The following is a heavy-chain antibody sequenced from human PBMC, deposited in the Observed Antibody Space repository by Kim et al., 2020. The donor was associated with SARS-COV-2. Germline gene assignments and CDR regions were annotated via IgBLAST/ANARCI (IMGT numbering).Heavy chain of an antibody. CDR2: IYSGGST. J-gene: IGHJ4*02. Sequence: GGSLRLSCAASGFTVSSNYMSWVRQAPGKGLEWVSVIYSGGSTYYADSVKGRFTISRDNSKNTLYLQMNSLRAEDTAVYYCARDYDYVWGSYRFSDWGQGTLVTVSS. V-gene: IGHV3-53*01. CDR3: ARDYDYVWGSYRFSD. D-gene: IGHD3-16*02. CDR1: GFTVSSNY.